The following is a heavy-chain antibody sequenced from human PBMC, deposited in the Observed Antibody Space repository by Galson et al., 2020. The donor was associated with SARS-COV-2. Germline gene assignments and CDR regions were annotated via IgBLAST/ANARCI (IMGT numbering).Heavy chain of an antibody. D-gene: IGHD3-10*01. J-gene: IGHJ4*02. V-gene: IGHV3-7*01. CDR2: IKQDGREK. CDR3: ARRSAAYGSGCYVYFEY. CDR1: GFTFRNFW. Sequence: GGSLRLSCAASGFTFRNFWMSWVRQAPGKGLEWVANIKQDGREKYYVDSVKGRFTISRDNAKNSLYMQMNSLRAEDTAVYYCARRSAAYGSGCYVYFEYWGQGTLVSVSS.